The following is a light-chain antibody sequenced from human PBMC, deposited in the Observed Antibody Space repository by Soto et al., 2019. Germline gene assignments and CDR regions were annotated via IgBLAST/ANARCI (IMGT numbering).Light chain of an antibody. Sequence: TVLTQSPATLSLSPGERATRSCGASQRVSSNCLAWYQHKRGLAPRLLIYDASSRATGIPDRFSGRGSGTDFTLTISRLEPEDFAVYYCQQYGSSPTFGQGTRLEIK. CDR2: DAS. CDR3: QQYGSSPT. J-gene: IGKJ5*01. V-gene: IGKV3D-20*01. CDR1: QRVSSNC.